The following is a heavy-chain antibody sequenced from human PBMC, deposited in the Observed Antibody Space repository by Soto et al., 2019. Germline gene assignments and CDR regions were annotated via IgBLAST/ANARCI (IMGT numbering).Heavy chain of an antibody. CDR2: ITSKAYGGTT. Sequence: EVQLVESGGGLVKPGRSLRLSCTASGFTSGDYAMSWFRQAPGKGLEWVGFITSKAYGGTTEYAASVKGRFTISRDDFKNIAYLQMNSLRPEDTAVYYCGRLGRDLVTVPFDYWGQGTLVTVSS. J-gene: IGHJ4*02. D-gene: IGHD3-9*01. CDR3: GRLGRDLVTVPFDY. CDR1: GFTSGDYA. V-gene: IGHV3-49*05.